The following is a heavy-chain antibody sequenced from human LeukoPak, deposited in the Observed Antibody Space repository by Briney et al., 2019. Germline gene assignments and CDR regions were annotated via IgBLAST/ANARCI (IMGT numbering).Heavy chain of an antibody. Sequence: GGSLRFSCAASGFTFSSYTMNWVRQAPGKGLEWVSSISSSSTYIYYADSVEGRFTISRDNAENSLFLEMNSLRAEDTAVYYCARDLGTTMITSLGYWGQGTLVTVSS. CDR2: ISSSSTYI. D-gene: IGHD3-22*01. CDR1: GFTFSSYT. V-gene: IGHV3-21*01. CDR3: ARDLGTTMITSLGY. J-gene: IGHJ4*02.